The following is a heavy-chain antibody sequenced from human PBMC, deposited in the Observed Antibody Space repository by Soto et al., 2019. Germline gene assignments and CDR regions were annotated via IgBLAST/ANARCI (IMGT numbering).Heavy chain of an antibody. V-gene: IGHV3-23*01. CDR3: AKFKAVAGIYFDY. D-gene: IGHD6-19*01. CDR2: ISGSGGST. Sequence: GGSLRLSCAASGFTFSRYAMSWVRQAPGKGLEWVSAISGSGGSTYYADSVKGRFTISRDNSKNTLYLQMNSLRAEDTAVYYCAKFKAVAGIYFDYWGQGTLVTVSS. J-gene: IGHJ4*02. CDR1: GFTFSRYA.